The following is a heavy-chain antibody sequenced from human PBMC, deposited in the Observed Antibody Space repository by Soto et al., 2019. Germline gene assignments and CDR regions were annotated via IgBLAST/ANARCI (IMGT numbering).Heavy chain of an antibody. CDR2: IYWDDDE. V-gene: IGHV2-5*02. CDR3: VRNWRYYGGDYYDGMAA. D-gene: IGHD4-17*01. CDR1: GFSLNTGGVG. Sequence: ITLKESGPTLVKPTQTLTLTCTFSGFSLNTGGVGVGWVRQPRGKGMEWLALIYWDDDERYRPSLRSRRNITKDTINNQVVRTMTNMDPEDTATYYCVRNWRYYGGDYYDGMAAWGQGTTVPVSS. J-gene: IGHJ6*02.